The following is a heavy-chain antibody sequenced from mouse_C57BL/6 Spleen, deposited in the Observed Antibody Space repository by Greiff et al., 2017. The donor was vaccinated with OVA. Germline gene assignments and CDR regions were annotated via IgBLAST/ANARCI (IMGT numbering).Heavy chain of an antibody. V-gene: IGHV8-12*01. D-gene: IGHD2-5*01. CDR2: IYWDDDK. J-gene: IGHJ1*03. CDR3: ARVYYSNYEGYFDV. Sequence: QVQLKESGPGILQSSQTLSLTCSFSGFSLSTSGMGVSWIRQPSGKGLEWLAHIYWDDDKRYNPSLKSRLTISKDTSRHQVFLKITSVDTADTATYYCARVYYSNYEGYFDVWGTGTTVTVSS. CDR1: GFSLSTSGMG.